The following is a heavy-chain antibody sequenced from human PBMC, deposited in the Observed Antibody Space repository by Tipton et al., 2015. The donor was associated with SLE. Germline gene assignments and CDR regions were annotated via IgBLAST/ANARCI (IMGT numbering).Heavy chain of an antibody. Sequence: GSLRLSCAASGFTFSSYSMNWVRQAPGKGLEWVSSISSSSSYIYYADSVKGRFTISRDNAKNSLYLQMNSLRAEDTAVYYCARDVIRGAFDIWGQGTMVTVSS. D-gene: IGHD2-21*01. CDR2: ISSSSSYI. CDR1: GFTFSSYS. J-gene: IGHJ3*02. V-gene: IGHV3-21*01. CDR3: ARDVIRGAFDI.